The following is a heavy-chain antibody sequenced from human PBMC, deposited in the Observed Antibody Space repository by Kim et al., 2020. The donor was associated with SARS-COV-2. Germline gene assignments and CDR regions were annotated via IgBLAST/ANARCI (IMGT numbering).Heavy chain of an antibody. CDR2: IYYSGST. J-gene: IGHJ4*02. CDR3: ARVLEGYSSGWYEDY. CDR1: GGSISSYY. Sequence: SETLSLTCTVSGGSISSYYWSWIRQPPGKGLEWIGYIYYSGSTNYNPSLKSRVTISVDTSKSQFSLKLSSVTAADTAVYYCARVLEGYSSGWYEDYWGQGTLVTVSS. D-gene: IGHD6-19*01. V-gene: IGHV4-59*01.